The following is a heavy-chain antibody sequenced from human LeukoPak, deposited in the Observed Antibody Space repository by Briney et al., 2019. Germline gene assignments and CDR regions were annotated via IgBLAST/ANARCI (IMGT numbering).Heavy chain of an antibody. Sequence: PSETLSLTCVVSGYSISSGYYWGWIRQPPGKGLEWIGTIYHTETTYYNPSLKSRVTISVDTSKNQFSLKLSPVTAADTAVFYCAREIRGYGFDFWGQGTLVTVSS. J-gene: IGHJ4*02. V-gene: IGHV4-38-2*02. CDR1: GYSISSGYY. D-gene: IGHD5-12*01. CDR3: AREIRGYGFDF. CDR2: IYHTETT.